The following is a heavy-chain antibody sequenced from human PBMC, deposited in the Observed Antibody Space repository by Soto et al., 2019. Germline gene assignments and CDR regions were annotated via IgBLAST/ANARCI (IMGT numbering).Heavy chain of an antibody. D-gene: IGHD2-21*02. CDR2: IKPAGSEK. V-gene: IGHV3-7*01. CDR3: ARDPYCGGDCYSDAFDI. Sequence: GGSLRLSCAASGFTFTNYWMSWVRQAPGKGLEWVASIKPAGSEKNYVDSVKGRFTISRDNAKNSLYLQMNNLRAEDTALYYCARDPYCGGDCYSDAFDIWGQGTMVTVSS. J-gene: IGHJ3*02. CDR1: GFTFTNYW.